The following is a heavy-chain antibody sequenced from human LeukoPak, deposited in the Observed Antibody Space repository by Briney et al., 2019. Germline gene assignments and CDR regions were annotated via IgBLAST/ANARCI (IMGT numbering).Heavy chain of an antibody. CDR3: ARDPQPDLTGTTNFDY. CDR2: ISYDGSNK. J-gene: IGHJ4*02. CDR1: GFAFSPYA. D-gene: IGHD1-7*01. Sequence: GGSLRLSFAASGFAFSPYAMHWVRQAPGKGLEWVAVISYDGSNKYYADSVKGRFTISRDNSKNTLYLQMNSLRDEDTAVYYCARDPQPDLTGTTNFDYWGQGTLVTVSS. V-gene: IGHV3-30-3*01.